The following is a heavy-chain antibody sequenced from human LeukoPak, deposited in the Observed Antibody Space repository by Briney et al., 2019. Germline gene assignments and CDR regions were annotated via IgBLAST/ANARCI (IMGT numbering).Heavy chain of an antibody. J-gene: IGHJ4*02. Sequence: GGSLRLSCAASGFTFSSFAMSWVRQAPRKGREWVSDIMASGGTTYYADSVKGRFTISRDNSKNTLVLQLNSLRAEDTAVYSCAKDPTDFDSSGQTYFDYWGQGTLVTVSS. V-gene: IGHV3-23*01. CDR2: IMASGGTT. D-gene: IGHD3-22*01. CDR1: GFTFSSFA. CDR3: AKDPTDFDSSGQTYFDY.